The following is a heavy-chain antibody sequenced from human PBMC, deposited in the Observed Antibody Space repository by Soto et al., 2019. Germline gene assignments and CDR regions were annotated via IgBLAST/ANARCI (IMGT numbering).Heavy chain of an antibody. CDR2: ISYDGSNK. V-gene: IGHV3-30-3*01. CDR3: AGAVVVVAATRI. Sequence: GGSLRLSCAASGFTFSSYAMHWVRQAPGKGLEWVAVISYDGSNKYYADSVKGRFTISRDNSKNTLYLQMNSLRAEDTAVYYCAGAVVVVAATRIWGQGTMVTVSS. D-gene: IGHD2-15*01. J-gene: IGHJ3*02. CDR1: GFTFSSYA.